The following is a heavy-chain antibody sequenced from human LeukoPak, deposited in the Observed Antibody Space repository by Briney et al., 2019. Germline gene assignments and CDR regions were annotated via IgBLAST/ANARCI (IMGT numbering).Heavy chain of an antibody. V-gene: IGHV1-69*02. CDR3: ARGGWGSYRAYNWFAT. J-gene: IGHJ5*01. Sequence: SVKVSCKASGGTFSSYTISLVRQAPGQGLEWMGRIIPILGIANYAQKFQGRVTITADKSTSTAYMELSSLRSDDTVVYYCARGGWGSYRAYNWFATWGQGTLVTVSS. CDR2: IIPILGIA. D-gene: IGHD3-16*02. CDR1: GGTFSSYT.